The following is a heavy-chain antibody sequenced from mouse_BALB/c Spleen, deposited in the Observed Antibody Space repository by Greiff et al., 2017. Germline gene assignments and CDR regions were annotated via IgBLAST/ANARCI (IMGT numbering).Heavy chain of an antibody. Sequence: EVQLVESGAELVKPGASVKLSCTASGFNIKDTYMHWVKQRPEQGLEWIGRIDPANGNTKYDPKFQGKATITADTSSNTAYLQLSSLTSEDTAVYYCARPISDYFDYWGQGTTLTVSS. CDR3: ARPISDYFDY. D-gene: IGHD1-3*01. V-gene: IGHV14-3*02. CDR1: GFNIKDTY. J-gene: IGHJ2*01. CDR2: IDPANGNT.